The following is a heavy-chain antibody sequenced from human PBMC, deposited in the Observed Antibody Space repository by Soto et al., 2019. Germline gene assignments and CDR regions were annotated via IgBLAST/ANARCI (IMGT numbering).Heavy chain of an antibody. CDR3: AREGRNDLWAMDV. CDR2: IYYTGST. CDR1: GVSISSGGSY. V-gene: IGHV4-31*03. D-gene: IGHD3-16*01. J-gene: IGHJ6*02. Sequence: QVQLQESGPGLVKPSQTLSLTCTVSGVSISSGGSYWSWIRQHPGRGLEWIGYIYYTGSTYYNPSLKRRVTISLGTSKTHFSLTLSSVTAADTAVYYCAREGRNDLWAMDVWGQGTTVIVSS.